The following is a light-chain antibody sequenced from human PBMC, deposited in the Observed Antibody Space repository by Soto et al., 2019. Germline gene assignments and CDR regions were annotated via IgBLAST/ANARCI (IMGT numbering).Light chain of an antibody. V-gene: IGKV3-20*01. CDR3: QQYGSSPRFT. Sequence: EIVLTQSPGTLSLSPGERATLSCRASQSVSSSYLAWYQQKPGQAPRLLIYGASSRATGIPDRFSGSGSGTGFTFTISRLEPEDFAVYYCQQYGSSPRFTFGPGTKVDIK. CDR2: GAS. CDR1: QSVSSSY. J-gene: IGKJ3*01.